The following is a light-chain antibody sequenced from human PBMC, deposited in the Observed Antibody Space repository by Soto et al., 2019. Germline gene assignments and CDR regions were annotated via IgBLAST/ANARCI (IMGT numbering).Light chain of an antibody. Sequence: EIQMTQSPSTLSASVGDRVTITCRASQSISSWLAWYQQKPGKAPKLLIYKASTLESGVPSRFSGSGSGTEFTLTISSLHPDDFATYYCQQYNFYVTFGQGTKVEIK. V-gene: IGKV1-5*03. CDR1: QSISSW. CDR3: QQYNFYVT. CDR2: KAS. J-gene: IGKJ1*01.